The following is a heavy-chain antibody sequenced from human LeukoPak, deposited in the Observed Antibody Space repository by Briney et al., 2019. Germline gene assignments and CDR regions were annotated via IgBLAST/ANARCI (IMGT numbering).Heavy chain of an antibody. CDR1: GFTFSSYA. CDR3: AKDQSWELYFDY. J-gene: IGHJ4*02. Sequence: GGSLRLSCEASGFTFSSYAMSWVRQAPGKGLEWVSAISGSGGSTYYADSVKGRFTISRDNSKNTLYLQMNSLRAEDTAVYYCAKDQSWELYFDYWGQGTLVTVSS. D-gene: IGHD1-26*01. V-gene: IGHV3-23*01. CDR2: ISGSGGST.